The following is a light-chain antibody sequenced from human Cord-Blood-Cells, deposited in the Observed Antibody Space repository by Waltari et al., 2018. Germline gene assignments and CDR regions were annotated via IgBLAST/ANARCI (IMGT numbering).Light chain of an antibody. J-gene: IGLJ1*01. CDR2: YVS. CDR3: SSYTSSSTYV. Sequence: QPALTQPASVSGSPGQSITISCTGTSSDVGGYNYVSWYQQHPGKAPKLMVYYVSNLPSGFSNRFSRSKSGNTASLTIAGLQADDEADYYCSSYTSSSTYVFRTRTKVTVL. CDR1: SSDVGGYNY. V-gene: IGLV2-14*03.